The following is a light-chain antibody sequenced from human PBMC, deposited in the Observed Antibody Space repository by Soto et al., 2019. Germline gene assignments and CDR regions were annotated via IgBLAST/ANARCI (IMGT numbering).Light chain of an antibody. CDR3: QQSYSTPPVT. J-gene: IGKJ1*01. CDR1: QSISSY. CDR2: AAS. V-gene: IGKV1-39*01. Sequence: DIQMTQSPSSLSASVGDRVTITCRASQSISSYLNWYQQKQGKAPKLLIYAASSLQSGVPSRFSGSVSGTDFTLTISSLQPEEFATYYCQQSYSTPPVTCGQGTKVEIK.